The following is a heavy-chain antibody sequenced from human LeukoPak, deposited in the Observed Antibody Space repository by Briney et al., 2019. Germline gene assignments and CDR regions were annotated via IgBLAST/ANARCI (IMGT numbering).Heavy chain of an antibody. CDR1: GFTFSSYW. V-gene: IGHV3-74*01. CDR2: SNSDGRSI. Sequence: PGGSLRLSCAASGFTFSSYWMHWVRQAPGKGLVWVSRSNSDGRSISYADSVKGRFNISRDNAKNTLYLQMNSLRAEDTAVYFCARDLQYGSGSYPLYWGQGILVTVSS. D-gene: IGHD3-10*01. J-gene: IGHJ4*02. CDR3: ARDLQYGSGSYPLY.